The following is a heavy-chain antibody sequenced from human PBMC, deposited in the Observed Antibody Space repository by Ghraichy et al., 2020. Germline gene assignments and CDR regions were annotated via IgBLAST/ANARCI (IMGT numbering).Heavy chain of an antibody. D-gene: IGHD5-24*01. CDR1: GGSISSGGYY. J-gene: IGHJ4*02. V-gene: IGHV4-31*03. Sequence: SETLSLTCTVSGGSISSGGYYWSWIRQHPGKGLEWIGYIYYSGSTYYNPSLKSRVTISVDTSKNQFSLKLSSVTAADTAVYYCARDQDGYKLFDYWGQGTLVTVSS. CDR3: ARDQDGYKLFDY. CDR2: IYYSGST.